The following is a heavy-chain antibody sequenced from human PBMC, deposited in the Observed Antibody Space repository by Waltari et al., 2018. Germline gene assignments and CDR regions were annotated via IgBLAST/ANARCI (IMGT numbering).Heavy chain of an antibody. J-gene: IGHJ4*02. V-gene: IGHV4-59*01. CDR2: IYYSGST. CDR3: ASRGMLHFDHRFDY. Sequence: QVQLQESGPGLVKPSETLSLTCTVSGGSISSYYWSCIRQPPGKGLEWIGYIYYSGSTNYNPSLKSRVTISVDTSKNQFSLKLSSVTAADTAVYYCASRGMLHFDHRFDYWGQGTLVTVSS. CDR1: GGSISSYY. D-gene: IGHD3-9*01.